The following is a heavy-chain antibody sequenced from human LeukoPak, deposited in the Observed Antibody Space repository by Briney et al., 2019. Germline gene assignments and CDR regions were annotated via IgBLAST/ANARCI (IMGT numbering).Heavy chain of an antibody. CDR3: AKGVWKQWLVLPLFDY. Sequence: GGSLRLSCAASGFTFSSYAMSWVRQAPGKGLEWVSAISGSGGSTYYADSVKGRFTISRDNSKNTLYLQMNSLRAEDTAVYYCAKGVWKQWLVLPLFDYWGQGTLVTVSS. V-gene: IGHV3-23*01. J-gene: IGHJ4*02. D-gene: IGHD6-19*01. CDR1: GFTFSSYA. CDR2: ISGSGGST.